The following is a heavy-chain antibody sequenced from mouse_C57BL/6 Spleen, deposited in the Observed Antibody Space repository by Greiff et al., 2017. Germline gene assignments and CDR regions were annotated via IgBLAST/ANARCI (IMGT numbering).Heavy chain of an antibody. CDR1: GFSFNTYA. CDR3: VRQNWYFDY. J-gene: IGHJ2*01. CDR2: IRSKSNNYAT. V-gene: IGHV10-1*01. D-gene: IGHD4-1*01. Sequence: GGGLVQPKGSLKLSCAASGFSFNTYAMNWVRQAPGKGLEWVARIRSKSNNYATYYADSVKDRFTISSDDSESMLYLQMNNLKTEDTAMYYCVRQNWYFDYWGQGTTLTVSS.